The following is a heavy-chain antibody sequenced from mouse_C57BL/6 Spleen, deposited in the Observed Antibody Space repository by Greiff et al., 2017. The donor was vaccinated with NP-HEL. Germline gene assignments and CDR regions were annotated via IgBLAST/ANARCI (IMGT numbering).Heavy chain of an antibody. CDR1: GYSFTDYN. J-gene: IGHJ4*01. V-gene: IGHV1-39*01. CDR3: ARWGTTVVPYYAMDY. CDR2: INPNYGTT. Sequence: VQLKESGPELVKPGASVKISCKASGYSFTDYNMNWVKQSNGKSLEWIGVINPNYGTTSYNQKFKGKATLTVDQSSSTAYMQLNSLTSEDSAVYYCARWGTTVVPYYAMDYWGQGTSVTVSS. D-gene: IGHD1-1*01.